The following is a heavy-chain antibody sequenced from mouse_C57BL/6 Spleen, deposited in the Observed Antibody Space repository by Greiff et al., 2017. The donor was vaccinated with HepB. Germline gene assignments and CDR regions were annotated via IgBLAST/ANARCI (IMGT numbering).Heavy chain of an antibody. Sequence: VQLQQSGAELVKPGASVKLSCKASGYTFTSYWMQWVKQRPGQGLEWIGEIDPSDSYTNYNQKFKGKATLTVDTSSSTAYMQLSSLTSEDSAVYYCARYGEAMDYWGQGTSVTVSS. J-gene: IGHJ4*01. V-gene: IGHV1-50*01. D-gene: IGHD1-1*02. CDR2: IDPSDSYT. CDR1: GYTFTSYW. CDR3: ARYGEAMDY.